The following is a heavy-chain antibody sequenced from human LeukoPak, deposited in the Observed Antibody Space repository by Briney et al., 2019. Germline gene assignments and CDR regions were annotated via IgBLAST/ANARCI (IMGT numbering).Heavy chain of an antibody. CDR1: GGSISSGGYY. CDR3: ARYLEEWELHLFDAFDI. J-gene: IGHJ3*02. V-gene: IGHV4-30-2*01. Sequence: SSQTLSLTCTVSGGSISSGGYYWSWIRQPPGKGLEWIGYIYHSGSTYYNPSLKSRVTISVDTSKNQFSLKLSSVTAADTAVYYCARYLEEWELHLFDAFDIWGQGTMVTVSS. D-gene: IGHD1-26*01. CDR2: IYHSGST.